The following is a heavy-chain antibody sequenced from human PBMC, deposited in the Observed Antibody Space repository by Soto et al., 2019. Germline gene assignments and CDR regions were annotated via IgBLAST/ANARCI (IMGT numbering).Heavy chain of an antibody. Sequence: GGSLRLSCAASGFTFSTYEMAWVRQAPGKGLEWGSYIAGSGSKIYYADPVRGRFTVSRDNARTSVYLQMTSWRPDDTAVYYCASSRLRPGSPRSYSFHIRGRGTMVTVSS. D-gene: IGHD3-10*01. V-gene: IGHV3-48*03. CDR2: IAGSGSKI. J-gene: IGHJ3*02. CDR3: ASSRLRPGSPRSYSFHI. CDR1: GFTFSTYE.